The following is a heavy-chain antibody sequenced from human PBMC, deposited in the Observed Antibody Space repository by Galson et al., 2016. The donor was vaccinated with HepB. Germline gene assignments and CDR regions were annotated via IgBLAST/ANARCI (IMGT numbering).Heavy chain of an antibody. J-gene: IGHJ4*02. CDR3: ARDKGGNYYFDY. V-gene: IGHV1-18*01. CDR1: GYTFSYYG. D-gene: IGHD1-7*01. Sequence: SVKVSCKASGYTFSYYGITWVRQAPGQGLEWMGWIKVYNGNTNYAPKLQGRVTMTTDTSTNTAYMELRSLRFDDTAVYYCARDKGGNYYFDYWGQGTLVTVSS. CDR2: IKVYNGNT.